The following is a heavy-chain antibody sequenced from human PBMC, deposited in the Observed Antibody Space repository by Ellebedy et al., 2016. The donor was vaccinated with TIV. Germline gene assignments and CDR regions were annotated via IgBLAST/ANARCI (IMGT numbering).Heavy chain of an antibody. J-gene: IGHJ4*02. CDR1: GFTFSSYS. V-gene: IGHV3-48*01. D-gene: IGHD2-15*01. CDR2: ISSSSSTI. Sequence: PGGSLRLSCAASGFTFSSYSMNWFRKAPGKGREWVSYISSSSSTIYYADSVKGRFTIASDNAKNSLYLQMNSLRPEDTALYYCVKSIGVTVMGAAGLDYWGQGTLVTVSS. CDR3: VKSIGVTVMGAAGLDY.